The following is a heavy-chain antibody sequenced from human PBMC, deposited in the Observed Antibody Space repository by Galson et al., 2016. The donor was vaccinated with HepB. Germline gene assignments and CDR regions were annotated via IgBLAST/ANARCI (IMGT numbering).Heavy chain of an antibody. CDR1: GGTFSSYA. CDR3: AAGTTPHYYYYMDV. Sequence: SVKVSCKASGGTFSSYAISWVRQAPGQGLEWMGGIIPIFATTNYAQKFQARVTITADESTSTAYMKLSSLRSEDTAVYYCAAGTTPHYYYYMDVWGKGTTVIVSS. CDR2: IIPIFATT. J-gene: IGHJ6*03. V-gene: IGHV1-69*13. D-gene: IGHD1-7*01.